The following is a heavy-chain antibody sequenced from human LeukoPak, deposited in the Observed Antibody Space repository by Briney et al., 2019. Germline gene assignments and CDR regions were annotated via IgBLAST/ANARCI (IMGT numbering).Heavy chain of an antibody. D-gene: IGHD1-7*01. CDR1: GFTFSTSY. V-gene: IGHV3-74*03. J-gene: IGHJ4*02. CDR2: INPDGSRT. CDR3: VSYNWNFPDY. Sequence: GGSLRLSCAASGFTFSTSYMYWVRQTPGKGLLWVSRINPDGSRTAYADSVKGRFTISSDNARNTLHLQMNSLRGEDTAVYYCVSYNWNFPDYWGQGTLVTVSS.